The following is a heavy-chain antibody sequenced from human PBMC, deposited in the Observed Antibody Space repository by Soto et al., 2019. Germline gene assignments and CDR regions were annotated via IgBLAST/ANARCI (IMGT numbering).Heavy chain of an antibody. CDR3: ARGPLWFGESPPFDY. V-gene: IGHV3-33*01. Sequence: QVQLVESGGGVVQPGRSLRLSCAASGFTFSSYGMHWVRQAPGKGLEWVAVIWYDGSNKYYADSVKGRFTISRDNSKNTLYLQMNSLRAEDTAVYYCARGPLWFGESPPFDYWGQGTLVTVSS. CDR2: IWYDGSNK. J-gene: IGHJ4*02. CDR1: GFTFSSYG. D-gene: IGHD3-10*01.